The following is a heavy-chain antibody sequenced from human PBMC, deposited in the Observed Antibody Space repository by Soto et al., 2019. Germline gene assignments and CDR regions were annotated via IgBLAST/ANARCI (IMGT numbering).Heavy chain of an antibody. CDR2: ISGSGGST. J-gene: IGHJ3*02. CDR3: AKEGRLLLDAFDI. Sequence: EVQLLESGGGLVQPGGSLRLSCAASGFTFSSYAMSWVRQAPGKGLEWVSAISGSGGSTYYADSVKGRFTISRDNSKNTLDLQINSLRAEDTAVYYCAKEGRLLLDAFDIWGQGTMVTVSS. CDR1: GFTFSSYA. V-gene: IGHV3-23*01.